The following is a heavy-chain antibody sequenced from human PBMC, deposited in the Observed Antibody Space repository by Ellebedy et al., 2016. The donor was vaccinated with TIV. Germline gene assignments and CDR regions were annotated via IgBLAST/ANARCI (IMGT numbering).Heavy chain of an antibody. CDR2: ISVYNGNT. V-gene: IGHV1-18*01. J-gene: IGHJ1*01. D-gene: IGHD3-3*01. CDR1: SYTFTSYG. CDR3: ASSRADSWNLPEYFQH. Sequence: ASVKVSXKASSYTFTSYGISWVRQAPGQGLEWMGWISVYNGNTNYAQKLQGRVTMTTDTSTSTAYMELRSLRSDDTALYFCASSRADSWNLPEYFQHWGLGTLVSVSS.